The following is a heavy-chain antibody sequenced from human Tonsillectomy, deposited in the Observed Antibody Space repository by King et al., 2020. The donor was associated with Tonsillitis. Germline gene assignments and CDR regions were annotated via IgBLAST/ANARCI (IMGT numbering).Heavy chain of an antibody. D-gene: IGHD6-6*01. V-gene: IGHV3-23*04. CDR2: ISGSGVST. J-gene: IGHJ4*02. CDR1: GFAFSCYS. CDR3: AKTGSHSSSTGGIDS. Sequence: VQLVESGGALAQPGGSLRLSCAASGFAFSCYSMNWVLQAPGKELEWVSVISGSGVSTYCADSVKGRLTISRDNPKNTLYLQMNSLRAEDTAVYYCAKTGSHSSSTGGIDSWGQGTLVTVSA.